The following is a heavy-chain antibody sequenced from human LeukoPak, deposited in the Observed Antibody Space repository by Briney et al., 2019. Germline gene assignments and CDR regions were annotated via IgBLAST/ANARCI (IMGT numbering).Heavy chain of an antibody. V-gene: IGHV4-38-2*01. CDR2: IYHSGST. D-gene: IGHD2-21*01. CDR1: GYSISSGYY. J-gene: IGHJ4*02. Sequence: PSETLSLTCAVSGYSISSGYYWGWIRQPPGKGLEWIGSIYHSGSTYYNPSLKSRVTISVDTSKDQFSLKLSSVTAADTAVYYCYCGQPYFDYWGQGTLVTASS. CDR3: YCGQPYFDY.